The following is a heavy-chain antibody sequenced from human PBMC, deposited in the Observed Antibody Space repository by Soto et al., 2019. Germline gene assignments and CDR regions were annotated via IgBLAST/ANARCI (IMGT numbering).Heavy chain of an antibody. J-gene: IGHJ3*02. D-gene: IGHD2-15*01. Sequence: EVQVLESGGGLVQPGGSLRLSCEGSGFTVSSHAMTWIRQAPGKGPEWVSTSTADGGTYYADSVKGRFAMSRDTSESTLYLQMNSLGAEDTAAYYCAPHVSCSGGSCQYDAFAIRGQGTMVTVSS. CDR1: GFTVSSHA. V-gene: IGHV3-23*01. CDR2: STADGGT. CDR3: APHVSCSGGSCQYDAFAI.